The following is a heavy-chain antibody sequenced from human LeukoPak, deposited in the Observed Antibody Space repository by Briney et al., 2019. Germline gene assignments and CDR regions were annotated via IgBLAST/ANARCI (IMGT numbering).Heavy chain of an antibody. CDR1: GDSISSTSYY. Sequence: SETLSLTCIVSGDSISSTSYYWAWIRQPPGKGLEWIGMIFYSGSAYYTPSLRGRGTISVDTSNNQFSLKLSSVTAADTAVYYCARITDRTIFGEIMHGFDIWGQGTPVTVSS. CDR2: IFYSGSA. J-gene: IGHJ3*02. CDR3: ARITDRTIFGEIMHGFDI. V-gene: IGHV4-39*01. D-gene: IGHD3-3*01.